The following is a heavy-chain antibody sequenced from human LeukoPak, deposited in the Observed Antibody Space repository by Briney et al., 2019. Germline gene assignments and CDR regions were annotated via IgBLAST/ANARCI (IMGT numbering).Heavy chain of an antibody. CDR2: ISAYNGNT. J-gene: IGHJ4*02. CDR1: GGTFSSYA. Sequence: GPVKVSCKASGGTFSSYAISWVRQAPGQGLEWMGWISAYNGNTNYAQKLQGRVTMTTDTSTSTAYMELRSLRSDDTAVYYCARRDTSTFDYWGQGTLVTVSS. CDR3: ARRDTSTFDY. V-gene: IGHV1-18*01. D-gene: IGHD2-2*01.